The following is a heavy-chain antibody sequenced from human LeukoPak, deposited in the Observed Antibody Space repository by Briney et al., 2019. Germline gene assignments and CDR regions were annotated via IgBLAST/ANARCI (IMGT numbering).Heavy chain of an antibody. CDR3: ARESGGISPNFDY. V-gene: IGHV1-69*04. Sequence: SVKVSCKASGGTFSSYAISWVRQAPGQGLEWMGRIIPIFGIANYAQKFQGRVTITADKSTSTAYMELSCLRSEDTAVYYCARESGGISPNFDYWGQGTLVTVSS. D-gene: IGHD3-16*01. CDR2: IIPIFGIA. J-gene: IGHJ4*02. CDR1: GGTFSSYA.